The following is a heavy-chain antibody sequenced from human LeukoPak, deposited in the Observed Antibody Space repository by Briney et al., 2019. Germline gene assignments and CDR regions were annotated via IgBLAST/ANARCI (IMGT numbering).Heavy chain of an antibody. J-gene: IGHJ4*02. Sequence: SQTLSLTCAISGDSVSSNSAAWHWIRQSPSRGLEWLGRTYFRSKWYTDYAVSVKSRIIINPDTSKNQFSLQLNSGTPEDTAVYYCARDGEGGLDYFDYWGQGTLVTVS. D-gene: IGHD3-16*01. CDR2: TYFRSKWYT. CDR3: ARDGEGGLDYFDY. CDR1: GDSVSSNSAA. V-gene: IGHV6-1*01.